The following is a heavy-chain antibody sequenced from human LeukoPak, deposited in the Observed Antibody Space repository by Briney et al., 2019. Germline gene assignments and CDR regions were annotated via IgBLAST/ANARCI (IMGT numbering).Heavy chain of an antibody. CDR3: ARVAYCGGDCYSLDY. J-gene: IGHJ4*02. CDR2: IYTSGST. V-gene: IGHV4-4*07. CDR1: GGSISSYY. Sequence: SSETLSLTCTVSGGSISSYYWSWIRQPAGKGLEWIGRIYTSGSTNYSPSLKSRVTMSVDTSKNQFSLKLSSVTAADTAVYYCARVAYCGGDCYSLDYWGQGTLVTVSS. D-gene: IGHD2-21*02.